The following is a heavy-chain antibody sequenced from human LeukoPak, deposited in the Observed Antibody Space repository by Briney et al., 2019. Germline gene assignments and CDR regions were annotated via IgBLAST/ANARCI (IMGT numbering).Heavy chain of an antibody. CDR3: ARHRYYFDY. CDR2: INPSGGST. Sequence: ASVKVSCKASGYTFTNYYIHWVRQAPGQGLEWMGIINPSGGSTSYAQKFQGRVTMTRDTSTSAVYMELSSLGSEDTAVYYCARHRYYFDYWGQGTLVTVSS. J-gene: IGHJ4*02. CDR1: GYTFTNYY. V-gene: IGHV1-46*01. D-gene: IGHD3-16*02.